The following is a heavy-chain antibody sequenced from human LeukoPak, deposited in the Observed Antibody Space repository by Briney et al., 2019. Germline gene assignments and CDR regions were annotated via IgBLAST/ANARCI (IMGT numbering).Heavy chain of an antibody. J-gene: IGHJ4*02. CDR2: IKEDGSQR. V-gene: IGHV3-7*01. CDR1: GFTFSRSW. Sequence: GGSLRLSCAASGFTFSRSWMRWVRQAPGKVLEWVANIKEDGSQRNYVDSVKGRFTISRDNAMNSVFLQMISLRAEDTAVYYCARDRGYNSFDYWGQGTLVTVSS. D-gene: IGHD6-13*01. CDR3: ARDRGYNSFDY.